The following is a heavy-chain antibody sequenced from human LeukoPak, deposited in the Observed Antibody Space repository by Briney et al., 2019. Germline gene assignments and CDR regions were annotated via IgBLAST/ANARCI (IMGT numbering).Heavy chain of an antibody. V-gene: IGHV3-48*02. CDR1: GFIFSTYS. J-gene: IGHJ6*02. D-gene: IGHD3-10*01. Sequence: GGSLRLSCAASGFIFSTYSMSWVRQAPGKGLEWVSYISGSSDAIYYADSVKGRFTISRNNAKNSLYSQMNSLRDEDTAVYYCARYFGDPQGMDVWGQGTTVTVSS. CDR3: ARYFGDPQGMDV. CDR2: ISGSSDAI.